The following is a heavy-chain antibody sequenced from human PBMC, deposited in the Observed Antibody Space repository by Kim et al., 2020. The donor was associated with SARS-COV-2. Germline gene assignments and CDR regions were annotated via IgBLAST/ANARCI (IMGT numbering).Heavy chain of an antibody. CDR3: ARSRTYYYDSSGFIGAFDI. CDR1: GFTFSSYS. CDR2: ISSSSSYI. J-gene: IGHJ3*02. D-gene: IGHD3-22*01. V-gene: IGHV3-21*01. Sequence: GGSLRLSCAASGFTFSSYSMNWVRQAPGKGLEWVSSISSSSSYIYYADSVKGRFTISRDNAKNSLYLQMNSLRAEDTAVYYCARSRTYYYDSSGFIGAFDIWGQGTMVTVSS.